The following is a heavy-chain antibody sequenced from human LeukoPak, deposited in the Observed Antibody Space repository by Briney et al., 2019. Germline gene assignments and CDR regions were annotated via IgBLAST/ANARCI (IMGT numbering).Heavy chain of an antibody. CDR3: ARAASGYSKASWFDP. CDR1: GGSISSGDYY. Sequence: SETLSLTCTVSGGSISSGDYYWSWIRQPPGKGLEWIGYIYYSGSTYYNPSLKSRVTILVDTSKNQFSLKLSSVTAADTAVYYCARAASGYSKASWFDPWGQGTLVTVSS. D-gene: IGHD6-13*01. J-gene: IGHJ5*02. CDR2: IYYSGST. V-gene: IGHV4-30-4*01.